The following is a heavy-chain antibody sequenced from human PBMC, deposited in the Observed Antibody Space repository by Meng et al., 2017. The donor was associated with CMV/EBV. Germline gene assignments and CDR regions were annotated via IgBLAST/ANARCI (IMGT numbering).Heavy chain of an antibody. J-gene: IGHJ5*02. V-gene: IGHV4-34*01. Sequence: QEQLQPRGAGLLKPSGTPSLTGSVCGGSFSGSYRSWNRQPPRKGLGWIGEINHSGSTNYNPSLKSRVNISVDTSKNQFSLKLSSVTAADTAVYYCARGGNWFDPWDQGTLVTVSS. CDR2: INHSGST. CDR1: GGSFSGSY. CDR3: ARGGNWFDP.